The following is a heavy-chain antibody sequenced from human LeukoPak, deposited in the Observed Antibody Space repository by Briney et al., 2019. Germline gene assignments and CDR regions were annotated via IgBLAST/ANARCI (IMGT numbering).Heavy chain of an antibody. CDR2: IYYSGNT. Sequence: SQTLSLTCTVSGGSISRGGYYWSWIRQHPGKDLEWIGYIYYSGNTYYNPSLKGRVTISVDTSENQFSLRLSSVTAADTAVYYCAGGSGCQGYYGMDVWGQGTTVTVSS. CDR3: AGGSGCQGYYGMDV. V-gene: IGHV4-31*03. CDR1: GGSISRGGYY. J-gene: IGHJ6*02.